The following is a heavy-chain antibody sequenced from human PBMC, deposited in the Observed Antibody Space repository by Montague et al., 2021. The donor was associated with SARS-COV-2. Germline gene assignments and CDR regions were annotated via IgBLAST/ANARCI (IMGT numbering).Heavy chain of an antibody. Sequence: SETLSLTCAVYGGSFSGYYWCWICKRQAKGQELDGEINHSGSTNYNPYPKSRVTISVDTSKNQFSLKLSSMTAADTAADYCASGLFQPDFKAYWGQGTLVTVSS. CDR2: INHSGST. V-gene: IGHV4-34*01. J-gene: IGHJ4*02. CDR1: GGSFSGYY. CDR3: ASGLFQPDFKAY. D-gene: IGHD2-2*01.